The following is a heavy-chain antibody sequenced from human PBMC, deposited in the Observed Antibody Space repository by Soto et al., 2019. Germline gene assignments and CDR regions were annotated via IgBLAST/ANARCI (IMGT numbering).Heavy chain of an antibody. J-gene: IGHJ5*02. V-gene: IGHV5-51*01. CDR2: IYPGDSDT. CDR3: ARLSVVVPAPYYNWFDP. Sequence: GESLKISCKGSGYSFTSYWIGWVRQMPGKGLEWMGIIYPGDSDTRYSPSFQGQVTISADKSISTAYLQWSSLKASDTARYYCARLSVVVPAPYYNWFDPWGQGTLVTVSS. CDR1: GYSFTSYW. D-gene: IGHD2-2*01.